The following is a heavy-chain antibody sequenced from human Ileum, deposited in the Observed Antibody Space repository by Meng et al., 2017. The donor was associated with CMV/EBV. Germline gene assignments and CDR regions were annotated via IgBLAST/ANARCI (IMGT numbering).Heavy chain of an antibody. J-gene: IGHJ4*02. CDR3: ARFGGLFDY. V-gene: IGHV3-7*01. D-gene: IGHD3-16*01. CDR1: GFAFSTCW. Sequence: GESLKISCAASGFAFSTCWMSWVRQAPGKGLEWVANIKQDGSDKYYVDSVKGRFTISRDNAKNSLYLQMNSLRAEETAVYYCARFGGLFDYCGQGTLVTVSS. CDR2: IKQDGSDK.